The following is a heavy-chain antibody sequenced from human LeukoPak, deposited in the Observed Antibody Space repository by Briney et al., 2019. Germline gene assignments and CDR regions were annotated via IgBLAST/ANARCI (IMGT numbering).Heavy chain of an antibody. Sequence: ASVKVSCKASGGTFRSKAVTWVRQAPGQGLEWMGWMNPNSGNTGYAQKFQGRVTITRNTSISTAYMELSSLRSEDTAVYYCARVGSNYYYYMDVWGKGTTVTVSS. CDR2: MNPNSGNT. CDR1: GGTFRSKA. V-gene: IGHV1-8*01. D-gene: IGHD4-11*01. CDR3: ARVGSNYYYYMDV. J-gene: IGHJ6*03.